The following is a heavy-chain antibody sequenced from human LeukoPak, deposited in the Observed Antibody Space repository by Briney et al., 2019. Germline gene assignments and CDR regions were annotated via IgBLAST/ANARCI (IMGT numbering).Heavy chain of an antibody. V-gene: IGHV3-23*01. CDR2: ISVSGHKT. CDR3: VKDLVGYDSSGYRDY. Sequence: GGSLRLSCAVSGFTVSSNYMSWVRQAPGKGLEWVSGISVSGHKTYHADSVKGRFTISRDNSKNMVYLQMNSLRAEDTAVYYCVKDLVGYDSSGYRDYWGQGTLVTVSS. D-gene: IGHD3-22*01. CDR1: GFTVSSNY. J-gene: IGHJ4*02.